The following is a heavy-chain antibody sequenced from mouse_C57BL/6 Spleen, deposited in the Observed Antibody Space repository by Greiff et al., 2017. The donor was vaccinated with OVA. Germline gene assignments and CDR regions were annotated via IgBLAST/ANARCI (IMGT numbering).Heavy chain of an antibody. Sequence: EVQLQQSGAELVRPGASVKLSCTASGFNIKDDYMHWVKQRPEQGLEWIGWIDPENGDTEYASKFQGKATITADTSSNTAYLQLSSLTSEDTAVYYCTGGSSFYAMDYWGQGTSVTVSS. CDR1: GFNIKDDY. V-gene: IGHV14-4*01. CDR3: TGGSSFYAMDY. CDR2: IDPENGDT. D-gene: IGHD1-1*01. J-gene: IGHJ4*01.